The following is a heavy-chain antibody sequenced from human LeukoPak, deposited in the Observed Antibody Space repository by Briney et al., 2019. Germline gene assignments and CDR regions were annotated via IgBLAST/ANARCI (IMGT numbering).Heavy chain of an antibody. V-gene: IGHV4-34*01. J-gene: IGHJ4*02. CDR2: INHSGST. CDR1: GGSFSGYY. Sequence: SETLSLTCAVYGGSFSGYYWSWIRQPPGKGLGWIGEINHSGSTNYNPSLKSRVTISVDTSKNQFSLKLSSVTAADTAVYYCARLSIAAAGLPFDYWGQGTLVTVSS. D-gene: IGHD6-13*01. CDR3: ARLSIAAAGLPFDY.